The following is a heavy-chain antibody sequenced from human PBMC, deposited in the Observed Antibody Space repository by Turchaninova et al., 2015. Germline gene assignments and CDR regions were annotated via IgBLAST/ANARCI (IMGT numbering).Heavy chain of an antibody. CDR2: IYTSGST. CDR3: ARDLKDSWPPYYYYYMDV. J-gene: IGHJ6*03. V-gene: IGHV4-4*07. Sequence: QVQLQESGPGLVKPSETLSLTCTVTGGSLSSYYWSWIRQPAGKGLEWIGRIYTSGSTDYNPSLKSRVTISVDRSKNQFSLKLSSVTAADTAVYYCARDLKDSWPPYYYYYMDVWGKGTTVTVSS. CDR1: GGSLSSYY. D-gene: IGHD5-12*01.